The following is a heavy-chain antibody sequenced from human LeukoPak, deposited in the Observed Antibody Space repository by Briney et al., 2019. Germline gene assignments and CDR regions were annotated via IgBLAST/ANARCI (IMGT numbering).Heavy chain of an antibody. J-gene: IGHJ4*02. Sequence: GGSLRLSCAASGFTFSSYSMNWVRQAPGKGLEWVSYISSSSSTIYYADSVKGRFTISRDNAKNSLYLQMNSLRAEDTAVYYCARGYSSGWTDYFDYWGQGTLVTVSS. D-gene: IGHD6-19*01. CDR2: ISSSSSTI. V-gene: IGHV3-48*01. CDR3: ARGYSSGWTDYFDY. CDR1: GFTFSSYS.